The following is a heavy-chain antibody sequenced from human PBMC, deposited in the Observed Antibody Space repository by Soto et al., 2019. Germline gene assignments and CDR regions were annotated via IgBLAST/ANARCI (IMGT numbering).Heavy chain of an antibody. CDR2: INAGNGNT. CDR3: ARGYDFWSGPQYP. D-gene: IGHD3-3*01. CDR1: GYTFTSYA. V-gene: IGHV1-3*05. J-gene: IGHJ5*02. Sequence: QVQLVQSGAEEKKPGASLKVSCKASGYTFTSYAMHWVRQAPGQRLEWMGWINAGNGNTKYSQKFQGRVTITRDTSASTAYMELSSLRSEDTAVYYCARGYDFWSGPQYPWGQGTLVTVSS.